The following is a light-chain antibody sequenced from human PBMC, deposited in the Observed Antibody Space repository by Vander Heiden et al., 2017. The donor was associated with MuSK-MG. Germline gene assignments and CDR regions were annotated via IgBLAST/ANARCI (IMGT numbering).Light chain of an antibody. CDR2: KTS. CDR1: QSISGW. J-gene: IGKJ1*01. CDR3: QQYYAYWT. Sequence: DIQMTQSPSTLSASVGDRVTITCRASQSISGWLAWYQQKPGKAPNLLIYKTSSLESGVPSRFSGSGSGTEFTLTISSLQPDDFATYYCQQYYAYWTFGQGTKVXIK. V-gene: IGKV1-5*03.